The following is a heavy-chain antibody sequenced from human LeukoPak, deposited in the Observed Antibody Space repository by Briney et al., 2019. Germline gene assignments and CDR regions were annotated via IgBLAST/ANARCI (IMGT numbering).Heavy chain of an antibody. J-gene: IGHJ4*02. CDR2: IYHSGST. V-gene: IGHV4-38-2*02. Sequence: SETLSLTCTVSGYSISSGYYWGWIRQPPGKGLEWIGSIYHSGSTYYNPSLKSRVTISVDKSKNQFPLKLSSVTAADTAVYYCARGSSSPPFFDYWGQGTLVTVSS. CDR3: ARGSSSPPFFDY. D-gene: IGHD6-13*01. CDR1: GYSISSGYY.